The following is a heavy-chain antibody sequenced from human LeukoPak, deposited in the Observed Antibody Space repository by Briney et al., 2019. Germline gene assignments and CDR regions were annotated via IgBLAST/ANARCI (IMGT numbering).Heavy chain of an antibody. Sequence: GGSLRLSCAASGFTFSSYGMHWVRQAPGKGLEWVAVIWYDGSNKYYADSVKGRFTFSRDNSKNTLYLQMNSLRAEDTAVYYCARDSRYYDSSGYYYDPIYWGQGTLVTVSS. CDR1: GFTFSSYG. J-gene: IGHJ4*02. CDR3: ARDSRYYDSSGYYYDPIY. CDR2: IWYDGSNK. V-gene: IGHV3-33*01. D-gene: IGHD3-22*01.